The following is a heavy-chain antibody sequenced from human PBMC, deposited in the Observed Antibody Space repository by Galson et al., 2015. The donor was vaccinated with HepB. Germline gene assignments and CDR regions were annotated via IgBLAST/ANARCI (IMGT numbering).Heavy chain of an antibody. CDR1: GFTFSNYA. V-gene: IGHV3-23*01. Sequence: SLRLSCAASGFTFSNYAMSWVRQAPGKGLEWVSSISGSGGSTYYADSVKGRFTISRDNSKNTIYMQMNSLSPEDTAIYYCAKARCTTTSCYGGDFDYWGQGTLVTVSS. J-gene: IGHJ4*02. D-gene: IGHD2-2*01. CDR2: ISGSGGST. CDR3: AKARCTTTSCYGGDFDY.